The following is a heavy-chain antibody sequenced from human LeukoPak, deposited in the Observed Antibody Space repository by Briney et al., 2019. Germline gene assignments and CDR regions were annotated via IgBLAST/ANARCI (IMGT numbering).Heavy chain of an antibody. CDR1: GFTFSSYA. CDR2: INSDGSST. CDR3: ARDHSNYVRLNWFDP. D-gene: IGHD4-11*01. Sequence: PGGSLRLSCAASGFTFSSYAMHWVRQAPGKGLVWVSRINSDGSSTSYADSVKGRFTISRDNAKNTLYLQMNSLRAEDTAVYYCARDHSNYVRLNWFDPWGQGTLVTVSS. V-gene: IGHV3-74*01. J-gene: IGHJ5*02.